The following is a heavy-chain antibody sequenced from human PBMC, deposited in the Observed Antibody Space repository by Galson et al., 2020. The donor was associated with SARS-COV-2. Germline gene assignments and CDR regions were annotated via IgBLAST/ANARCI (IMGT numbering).Heavy chain of an antibody. J-gene: IGHJ3*02. CDR2: IYYSGST. CDR3: ARTISSSWYHTDAFDI. CDR1: GGSISSSSYY. D-gene: IGHD6-13*01. V-gene: IGHV4-39*07. Sequence: SQTLSLTCTVSGGSISSSSYYWGWIRQPPGKGLEWIGSIYYSGSTYYNPSLKSRVTISVDTSKNQFSLKLSSVTAADTAVYYCARTISSSWYHTDAFDIWGQGTMVTVSS.